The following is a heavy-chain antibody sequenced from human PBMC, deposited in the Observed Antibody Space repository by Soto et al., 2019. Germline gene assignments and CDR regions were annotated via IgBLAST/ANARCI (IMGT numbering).Heavy chain of an antibody. CDR3: AYLPCSGGSCYWFSYSGMDV. Sequence: SRPKPGYPTQSLRLNCTFSWFSLNTRGMGVAWIRQPPGKALEWLALIYSDDDKRYRPSLETRLTITKDTSKNQVVLTMTNMDSVDTATYYCAYLPCSGGSCYWFSYSGMDVWGQGTTVTVS. J-gene: IGHJ6*02. CDR1: WFSLNTRGMG. CDR2: IYSDDDK. D-gene: IGHD2-15*01. V-gene: IGHV2-5*02.